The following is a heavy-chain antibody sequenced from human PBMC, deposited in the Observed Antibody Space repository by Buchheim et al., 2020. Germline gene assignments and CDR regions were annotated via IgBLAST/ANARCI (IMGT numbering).Heavy chain of an antibody. J-gene: IGHJ6*02. D-gene: IGHD3-3*01. CDR3: ARDQLFGVVITPYYYYGMDV. CDR2: IIPILGIA. Sequence: QVQLVQSGAEVKKPGSSVKVSCKASGGTFSSYAISWVRQAPGQGLEWMGRIIPILGIANYAQKFQGRVTITADKSTSTAYMELSSLRSEDTAVYYCARDQLFGVVITPYYYYGMDVWGQGTT. CDR1: GGTFSSYA. V-gene: IGHV1-69*04.